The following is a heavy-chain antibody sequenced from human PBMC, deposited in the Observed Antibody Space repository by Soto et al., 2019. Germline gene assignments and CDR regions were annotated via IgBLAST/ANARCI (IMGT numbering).Heavy chain of an antibody. CDR2: ISAYNGNT. J-gene: IGHJ5*02. Sequence: QVQLVQSGAEVKKPGASVKVSCKASGFTFTSYGISWVRQAPGQGLEWMGWISAYNGNTNYAQKLQGRVTMTTDTSTSTAYMELRSLRSDDTAVYYCATCGVYCSGGSCFPNWFDPWGQGTLVTVSS. V-gene: IGHV1-18*01. CDR3: ATCGVYCSGGSCFPNWFDP. CDR1: GFTFTSYG. D-gene: IGHD2-15*01.